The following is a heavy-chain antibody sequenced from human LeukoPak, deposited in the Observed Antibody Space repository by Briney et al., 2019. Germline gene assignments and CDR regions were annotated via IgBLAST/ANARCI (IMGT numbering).Heavy chain of an antibody. V-gene: IGHV1-69*04. CDR2: IIPILGIA. J-gene: IGHJ4*02. Sequence: SVKVSCKASGGTFSSYAISCVRQAPGQGLGWMGSIIPILGIANYAQKFQGRFTITADKSTSTAYMELSSLRSEDTAVHYCAVDSSGYHSYWGQGTLVTVSS. D-gene: IGHD3-22*01. CDR1: GGTFSSYA. CDR3: AVDSSGYHSY.